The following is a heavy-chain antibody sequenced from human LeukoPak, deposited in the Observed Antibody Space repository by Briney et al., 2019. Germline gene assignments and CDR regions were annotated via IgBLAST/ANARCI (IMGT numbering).Heavy chain of an antibody. V-gene: IGHV3-30*03. Sequence: GGSLRLSCAASGFTFSSYGMYWVRQAPGKGLEWVAVISYDGSNKYYADSVKGRFTISRDNAKNSLYLQMNSLRADDTAVYYCARGLAAAGTRGPYWGQGTLVTVSS. J-gene: IGHJ4*02. CDR2: ISYDGSNK. CDR3: ARGLAAAGTRGPY. D-gene: IGHD6-13*01. CDR1: GFTFSSYG.